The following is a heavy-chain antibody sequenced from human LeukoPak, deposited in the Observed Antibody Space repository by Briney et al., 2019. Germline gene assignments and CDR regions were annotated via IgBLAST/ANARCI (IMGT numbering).Heavy chain of an antibody. CDR2: VNHSGST. CDR1: GGSFSGYY. D-gene: IGHD1-26*01. CDR3: ARRPGVGANVFPFDI. Sequence: SETLSLTCAVYGGSFSGYYWSWIRQPPGKGLEWIGEVNHSGSTNGNPSLKSRVTVSVDTSKNQFSLKLSSVTAADTAVYYCARRPGVGANVFPFDIWGQGTMVTVSS. V-gene: IGHV4-34*01. J-gene: IGHJ3*02.